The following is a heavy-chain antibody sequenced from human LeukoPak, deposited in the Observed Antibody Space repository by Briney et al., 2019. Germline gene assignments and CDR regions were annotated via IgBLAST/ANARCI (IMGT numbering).Heavy chain of an antibody. CDR1: GDTFSSYA. CDR2: IIPILGIA. V-gene: IGHV1-69*04. J-gene: IGHJ6*02. Sequence: ASVKVSCKASGDTFSSYAISWVRQAPGQGLEWMGRIIPILGIANYAQKFQGRVTITADKSTSTAYMELSSLRSDDTAVYYCARVLQQWLQGTTYGMDVWGQGTTVTVSS. D-gene: IGHD6-19*01. CDR3: ARVLQQWLQGTTYGMDV.